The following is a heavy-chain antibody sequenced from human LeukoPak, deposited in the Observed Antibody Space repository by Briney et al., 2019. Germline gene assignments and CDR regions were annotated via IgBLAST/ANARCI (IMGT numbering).Heavy chain of an antibody. CDR1: GYTFTGYY. D-gene: IGHD2-2*01. J-gene: IGHJ4*02. CDR3: ARGGTSGYSSTRHFWGGNHYFDY. CDR2: INPNSGGT. Sequence: ASVKVSCKASGYTFTGYYMHSVRQAPGQGLEWMVWINPNSGGTNYAQKFQGRVTMTRDTSISTAYMELSRLRSDDTAVYYWARGGTSGYSSTRHFWGGNHYFDYWGQGSLVTVSS. V-gene: IGHV1-2*02.